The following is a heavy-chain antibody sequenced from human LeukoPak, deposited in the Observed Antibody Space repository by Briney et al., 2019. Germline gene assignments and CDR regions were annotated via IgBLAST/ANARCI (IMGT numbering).Heavy chain of an antibody. V-gene: IGHV3-33*01. Sequence: PGRSLRLSCAASGFSFSSYGMHWVRQAPGKGLEWVAVIWYDGSIKYYADSVKGRFTISRDNSKNTLFLQMNSLRTEDTAVYYCARDFVAYDSSGYPPFVDYSGQGTLVTVSS. J-gene: IGHJ4*02. CDR2: IWYDGSIK. CDR1: GFSFSSYG. CDR3: ARDFVAYDSSGYPPFVDY. D-gene: IGHD3-22*01.